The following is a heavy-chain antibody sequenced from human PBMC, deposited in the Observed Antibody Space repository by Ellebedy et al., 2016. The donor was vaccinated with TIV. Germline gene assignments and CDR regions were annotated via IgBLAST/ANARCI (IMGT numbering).Heavy chain of an antibody. CDR3: AKGTEDYGDSRTDY. J-gene: IGHJ4*02. Sequence: GESLKISXAASGFTFSSYAVSWVRQAPGKGLEWVSSISGSGGSTYYADSVKGRFTISRDNSKNTLYLQMNSLRAEDTAVYYCAKGTEDYGDSRTDYWGQGTLVTVSS. V-gene: IGHV3-23*01. D-gene: IGHD4-17*01. CDR1: GFTFSSYA. CDR2: ISGSGGST.